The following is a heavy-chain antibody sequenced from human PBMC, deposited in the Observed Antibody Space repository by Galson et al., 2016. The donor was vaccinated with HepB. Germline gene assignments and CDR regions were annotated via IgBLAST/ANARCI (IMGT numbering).Heavy chain of an antibody. CDR1: GGSFSSYA. V-gene: IGHV1-69*13. CDR2: IIPLFGTT. Sequence: SVKVSCKASGGSFSSYAITWVRQAPGQGLEWMGGIIPLFGTTDYAQKFQGRITITADGSTSTAFMVLANLRSEDTAVYYCASAYYHYYYYYAMDVWGQGTTVTVSS. CDR3: ASAYYHYYYYYAMDV. J-gene: IGHJ6*02. D-gene: IGHD3-10*01.